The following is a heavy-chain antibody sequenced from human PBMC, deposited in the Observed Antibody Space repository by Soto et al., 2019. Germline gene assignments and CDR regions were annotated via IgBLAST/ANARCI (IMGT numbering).Heavy chain of an antibody. V-gene: IGHV1-69*13. Sequence: GASVKVSCKASGGTFSSYAISWVRQAPGQGLEWMGGIIPIFGTANYAQKFQGRVTITADESTSTAYMELSSLRSEDTAVYYCARDRDIVVVVAANHDAFDIWGQGTMVTVSS. CDR1: GGTFSSYA. J-gene: IGHJ3*02. D-gene: IGHD2-15*01. CDR2: IIPIFGTA. CDR3: ARDRDIVVVVAANHDAFDI.